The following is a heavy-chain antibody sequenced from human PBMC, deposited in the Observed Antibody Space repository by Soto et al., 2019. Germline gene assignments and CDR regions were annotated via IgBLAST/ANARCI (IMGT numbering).Heavy chain of an antibody. D-gene: IGHD6-13*01. CDR1: GYSFTIYW. V-gene: IGHV5-51*01. CDR2: IYPGDSDT. Sequence: GETLKISCQTSGYSFTIYWIGWVRQMPGKGLEWMGIIYPGDSDTRYSPSFQGQVTISADKSITTAYLQWSSPKASDSAMYFCDRPPGNIDSSVGPRSFDYWGQGSLGTSP. CDR3: DRPPGNIDSSVGPRSFDY. J-gene: IGHJ4*02.